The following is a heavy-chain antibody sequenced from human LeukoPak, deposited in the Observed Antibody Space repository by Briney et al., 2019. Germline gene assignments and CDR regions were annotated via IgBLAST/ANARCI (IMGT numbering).Heavy chain of an antibody. CDR3: ARDLRSGHSTSGYYYYGMDV. V-gene: IGHV3-30*04. Sequence: GRSLRLSCAASGFTFSSYAMHWVRKAPGKGLEWVAVISYDGSNKYYADSVKGRFTISRDNSKNTLYLQMNSLRAEDTAVYYCARDLRSGHSTSGYYYYGMDVWGQGTTVTVSS. CDR1: GFTFSSYA. CDR2: ISYDGSNK. J-gene: IGHJ6*02. D-gene: IGHD3-10*01.